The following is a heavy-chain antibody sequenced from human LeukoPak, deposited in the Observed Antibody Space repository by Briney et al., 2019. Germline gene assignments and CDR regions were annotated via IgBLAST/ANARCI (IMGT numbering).Heavy chain of an antibody. CDR1: GFRVSAHY. Sequence: GGSLRLSCAAPGFRVSAHYMSWVRQAPGKGLEWVSTLFGGDTIDYTDSVKGRFTISRDNSGNTLYLQMNNLRADYTAVYYCAGRRGSSFDYWGRGTQLIVSS. CDR3: AGRRGSSFDY. CDR2: LFGGDTI. V-gene: IGHV3-53*01. D-gene: IGHD1-26*01. J-gene: IGHJ4*02.